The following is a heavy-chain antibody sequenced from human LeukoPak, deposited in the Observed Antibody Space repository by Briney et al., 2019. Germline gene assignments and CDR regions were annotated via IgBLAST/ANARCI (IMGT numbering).Heavy chain of an antibody. V-gene: IGHV4-34*01. CDR1: GGSLSGYY. J-gene: IGHJ5*02. D-gene: IGHD2-2*01. CDR3: ARRVPPAAKIFDP. Sequence: SETLSLTCAVSGGSLSGYYWTWIRQPPGKGLEWIGEINHSGSTNYNPSLKSRVTISVDTSKNQFSLKLSSVTAADTAVYYCARRVPPAAKIFDPWGQGTLVTVSS. CDR2: INHSGST.